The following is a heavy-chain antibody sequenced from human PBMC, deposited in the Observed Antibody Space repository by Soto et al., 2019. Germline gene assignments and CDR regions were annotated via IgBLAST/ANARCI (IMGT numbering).Heavy chain of an antibody. CDR2: IIPIFGTA. J-gene: IGHJ5*02. CDR3: ARVVAAGWFDP. D-gene: IGHD6-13*01. Sequence: SVKVSCKASGGTFSSYAISWVRQAPGQGLEWVGGIIPIFGTANYAQKFQGRVTITADKSTSTAYMELSSLRSEDTAVYCCARVVAAGWFDPWGQGTLVTVSS. CDR1: GGTFSSYA. V-gene: IGHV1-69*06.